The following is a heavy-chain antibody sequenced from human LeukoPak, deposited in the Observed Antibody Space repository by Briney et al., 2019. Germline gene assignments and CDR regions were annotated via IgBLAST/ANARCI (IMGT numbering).Heavy chain of an antibody. CDR2: IDTAGDT. J-gene: IGHJ6*02. CDR1: GFTFSNYD. D-gene: IGHD5-18*01. V-gene: IGHV3-13*01. Sequence: GGSLRLSCAASGFTFSNYDMHWVRQATGKGLEWVSAIDTAGDTYYPGSVKGRFTISRENAKNSLYLQINSLRAEDTAVYYCARGGYSYALPYYYGMDVWGQRTTVTVSS. CDR3: ARGGYSYALPYYYGMDV.